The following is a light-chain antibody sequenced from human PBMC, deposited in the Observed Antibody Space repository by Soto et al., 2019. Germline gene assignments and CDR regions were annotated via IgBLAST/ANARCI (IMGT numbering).Light chain of an antibody. V-gene: IGLV2-14*01. CDR3: SSYTSSTTLVV. CDR2: EVS. Sequence: QSAPTQPASVSGSPGQSITDSCTGTSSDVGGYNYVSWYRQHPGKAPKLISYEVSNRPSGVSNRFSGSKSGNTASLTISGLQAEDEADYYCSSYTSSTTLVVFGGATKLTVL. CDR1: SSDVGGYNY. J-gene: IGLJ2*01.